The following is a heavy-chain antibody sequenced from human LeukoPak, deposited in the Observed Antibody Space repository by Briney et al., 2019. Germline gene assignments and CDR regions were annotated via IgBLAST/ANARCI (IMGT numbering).Heavy chain of an antibody. CDR2: INTNTGNP. CDR3: ARGGVATIGEDGQGDYYMDV. Sequence: ASVKVSCKASGYTFTSYAMNWVRQAPGQGLEWMGWINTNTGNPTYAQGFTGRFVFSLDTSVSTAYLQISSLKAEDTAVYYCARGGVATIGEDGQGDYYMDVWGKGTTVTVSS. J-gene: IGHJ6*03. V-gene: IGHV7-4-1*02. CDR1: GYTFTSYA. D-gene: IGHD5-12*01.